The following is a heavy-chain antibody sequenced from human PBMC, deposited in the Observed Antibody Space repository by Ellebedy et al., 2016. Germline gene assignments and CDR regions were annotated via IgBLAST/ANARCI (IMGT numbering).Heavy chain of an antibody. CDR3: AKGYANGEQWLVNWFDP. J-gene: IGHJ5*02. CDR2: ISENGDDT. CDR1: GFTFATTA. V-gene: IGHV3-23*01. D-gene: IGHD6-19*01. Sequence: GGSLRLXXSASGFTFATTAMNWVRQAPGKGLEWVSGISENGDDTYYIASVKGRFTISRDNSKNQVYLRMNSLSPADTALYYCAKGYANGEQWLVNWFDPWGQGTLVTVSS.